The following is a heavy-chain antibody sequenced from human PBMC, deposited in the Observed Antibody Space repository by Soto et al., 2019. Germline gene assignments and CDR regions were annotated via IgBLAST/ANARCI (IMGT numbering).Heavy chain of an antibody. Sequence: QVQLQESGPGLVKPSETLSLTCTVSGGSISSYYWSWIRQPPGKGLEWIGYIYYSGSTNYNPSLNSRVTLSVDTSKNQFSLKLSSVTAADTAVYYCARHALDTAMVDAKFYYYYGMDVWGQGTTVTVSS. CDR2: IYYSGST. D-gene: IGHD5-18*01. J-gene: IGHJ6*02. CDR3: ARHALDTAMVDAKFYYYYGMDV. CDR1: GGSISSYY. V-gene: IGHV4-59*08.